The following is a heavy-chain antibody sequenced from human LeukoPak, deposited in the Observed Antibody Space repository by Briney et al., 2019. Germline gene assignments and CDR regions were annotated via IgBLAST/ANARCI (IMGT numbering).Heavy chain of an antibody. J-gene: IGHJ4*02. CDR2: IYPGDSDT. CDR3: ARAPAGYSSGWYAGNDY. Sequence: GESLKISFKGSGYRFTSYWIGWVRPMPGKGLEWMGIIYPGDSDTRYSPSFQGQVTSSADKSISTAYLQWSSLKASDTAMYYCARAPAGYSSGWYAGNDYWGQGTLVTVSS. D-gene: IGHD6-19*01. V-gene: IGHV5-51*01. CDR1: GYRFTSYW.